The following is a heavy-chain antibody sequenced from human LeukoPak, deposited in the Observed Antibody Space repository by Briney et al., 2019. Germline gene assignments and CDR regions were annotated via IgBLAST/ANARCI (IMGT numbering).Heavy chain of an antibody. Sequence: SETLSLTCTVSGGSISSYYWSWIRQPAGKGLEWIGYIHYSGSTNYKASLKSRVTISVDTSKNQFSLKLSSVTAADTAVYYCARLIPLEVVPAAIESYTNDYWGQGTLVTVSS. CDR3: ARLIPLEVVPAAIESYTNDY. CDR1: GGSISSYY. J-gene: IGHJ4*02. CDR2: IHYSGST. V-gene: IGHV4-59*12. D-gene: IGHD2-2*02.